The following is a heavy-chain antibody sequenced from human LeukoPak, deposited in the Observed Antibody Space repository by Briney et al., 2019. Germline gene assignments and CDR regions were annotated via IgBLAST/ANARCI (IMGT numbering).Heavy chain of an antibody. J-gene: IGHJ4*02. V-gene: IGHV3-21*01. Sequence: PGGSLRLSCAASGFTFSTYWMSWVRQAPGKGLEWVSSISSSSSYIYYADSVKGRFTISRDNAKNSLYLQMNSLRAEDTAVYYCARDMEYGITIFGVAHPFDYWGQGTLVTVSS. CDR1: GFTFSTYW. CDR3: ARDMEYGITIFGVAHPFDY. CDR2: ISSSSSYI. D-gene: IGHD3-3*01.